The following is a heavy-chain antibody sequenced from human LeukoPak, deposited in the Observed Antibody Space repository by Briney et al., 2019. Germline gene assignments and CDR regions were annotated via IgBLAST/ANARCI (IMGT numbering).Heavy chain of an antibody. D-gene: IGHD2-15*01. CDR1: GGSFSGYY. CDR2: INHSGST. J-gene: IGHJ4*02. Sequence: SETLSLTCAVYGGSFSGYYWSWIRQPPGKGLEWIGEINHSGSTNYNPSLKSRITISVDTSKNQFSLKLSSVTAADTAIYYCARAVLSYCSGGSCPYFDYWGQGTLVTVSS. V-gene: IGHV4-34*01. CDR3: ARAVLSYCSGGSCPYFDY.